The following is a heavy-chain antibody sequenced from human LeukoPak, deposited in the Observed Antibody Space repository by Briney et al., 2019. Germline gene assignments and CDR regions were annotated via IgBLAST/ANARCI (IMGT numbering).Heavy chain of an antibody. Sequence: PGGSLRLSCAASGFTFSTYTMNWVRQAPGKGLEWVSYISSGSNYIYYADSVKGRFTISRDNAKNSLYLQMNSLRAEDTAMYYCARVSSPYYFDYWGQGTLSPSPQ. CDR1: GFTFSTYT. V-gene: IGHV3-21*01. CDR3: ARVSSPYYFDY. D-gene: IGHD6-13*01. CDR2: ISSGSNYI. J-gene: IGHJ4*02.